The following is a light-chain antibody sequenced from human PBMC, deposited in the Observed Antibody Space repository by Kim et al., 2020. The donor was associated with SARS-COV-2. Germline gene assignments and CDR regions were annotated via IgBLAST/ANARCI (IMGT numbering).Light chain of an antibody. CDR2: GKN. CDR1: SLRSYY. Sequence: SSELTQDPAVSVALGQTVRITCQGDSLRSYYASWYQQKPGQAPVLVIYGKNNRPSGIPDRFSGSSSGNTASLTITGAQAEDEADYYCSSRDSSGNHRVV. CDR3: SSRDSSGNHRVV. J-gene: IGLJ2*01. V-gene: IGLV3-19*01.